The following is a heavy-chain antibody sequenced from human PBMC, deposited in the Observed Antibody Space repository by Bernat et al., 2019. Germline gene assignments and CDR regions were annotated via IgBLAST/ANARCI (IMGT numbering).Heavy chain of an antibody. CDR3: AREGEGGFDY. CDR1: GFTFSNAW. V-gene: IGHV3-23*04. J-gene: IGHJ4*02. CDR2: ISGPGTST. D-gene: IGHD3-16*01. Sequence: EVQLVESGGGLVKPGGSLRLSCAASGFTFSNAWMSWVRQAPGKGLEWVSGISGPGTSTYYADSVKGRFTMSRDNSENTLYLQRNSLRAEDAAVYYCAREGEGGFDYWGQGTLVTVSS.